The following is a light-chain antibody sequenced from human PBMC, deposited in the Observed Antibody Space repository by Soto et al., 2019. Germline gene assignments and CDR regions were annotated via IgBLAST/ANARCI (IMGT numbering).Light chain of an antibody. CDR3: QKYGSSSLT. Sequence: EIVLTQSPGTLALSPGERATLSCRASQSVSSSYLAWYQQKPGQAPRLLIYGASSRATGIPDRFSGSGSGTDFTLPISRLEPEDFAVYYCQKYGSSSLTFGQGTKVEIK. V-gene: IGKV3-20*01. CDR1: QSVSSSY. J-gene: IGKJ1*01. CDR2: GAS.